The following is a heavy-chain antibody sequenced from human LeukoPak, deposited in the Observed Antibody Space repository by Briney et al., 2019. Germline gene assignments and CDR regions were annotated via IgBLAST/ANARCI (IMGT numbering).Heavy chain of an antibody. Sequence: GDSLKISCKASGYPFPTFWIAWVRQMPGKGLEWMGIIYPDDSNTRYSPSFEGQVTFSADKSNNTAYRQWSSLKASDTAMYYCAGTGGVGFYYFDYWGQGTLVTVSS. CDR2: IYPDDSNT. CDR3: AGTGGVGFYYFDY. CDR1: GYPFPTFW. J-gene: IGHJ4*02. V-gene: IGHV5-51*01. D-gene: IGHD3-16*01.